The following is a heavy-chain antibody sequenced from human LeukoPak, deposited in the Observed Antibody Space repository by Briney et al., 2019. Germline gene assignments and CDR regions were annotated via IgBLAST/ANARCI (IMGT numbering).Heavy chain of an antibody. CDR3: ASPQAAYCGGDCYSP. D-gene: IGHD2-21*02. V-gene: IGHV5-51*01. CDR2: IYPGNSDT. Sequence: AGESLKISCKASGYSFTDYWIGWVRQMPGKGTEWMGIIYPGNSDTGYSPSFQGQVTISVDKSITTAYLQWSSLKASDTAMYYCASPQAAYCGGDCYSPWGQGTKVTVSS. J-gene: IGHJ3*01. CDR1: GYSFTDYW.